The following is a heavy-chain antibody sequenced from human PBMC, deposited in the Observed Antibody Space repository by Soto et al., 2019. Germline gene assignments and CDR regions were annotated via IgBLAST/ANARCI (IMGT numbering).Heavy chain of an antibody. Sequence: TLSLTCTFSGGSISSGGYYWSWIRQHPGKGLEWIGFIYYSGSSYYNPSLKSRVTITVDTSKNQCALKLSSVTAADTAVYYCARDIKRAAAAGTRGAFNCFDYWGQGTLVTVSS. CDR1: GGSISSGGYY. J-gene: IGHJ5*01. CDR2: IYYSGSS. V-gene: IGHV4-31*03. D-gene: IGHD6-13*01. CDR3: ARDIKRAAAAGTRGAFNCFDY.